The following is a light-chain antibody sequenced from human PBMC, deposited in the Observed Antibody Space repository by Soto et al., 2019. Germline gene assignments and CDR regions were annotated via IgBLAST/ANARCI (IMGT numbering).Light chain of an antibody. CDR3: SSYTSSTTRV. CDR2: EVN. Sequence: QSALTQPPSVSGSPGQSVTISCTGTSSDVGSYNRVSWYQQPQGTAPRLIIYEVNNRPSGVPYRFSGSKSGNTASLTISGLQAEDEADYYCSSYTSSTTRVFGGGTKLTV. J-gene: IGLJ3*02. V-gene: IGLV2-18*02. CDR1: SSDVGSYNR.